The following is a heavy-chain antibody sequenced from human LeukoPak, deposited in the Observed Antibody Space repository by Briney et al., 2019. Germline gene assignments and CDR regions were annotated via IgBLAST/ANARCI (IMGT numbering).Heavy chain of an antibody. Sequence: GGSLRLSCAASGFTFSTYWMTWVRQAPGKGLEWVANIKQDGSEKYYVDSVKGRFTISRDNAKNSLYLQMDSLRAEDTALYYCAREGYLSAWDYWGQGTLVTVSS. J-gene: IGHJ4*02. CDR1: GFTFSTYW. CDR2: IKQDGSEK. D-gene: IGHD6-19*01. V-gene: IGHV3-7*05. CDR3: AREGYLSAWDY.